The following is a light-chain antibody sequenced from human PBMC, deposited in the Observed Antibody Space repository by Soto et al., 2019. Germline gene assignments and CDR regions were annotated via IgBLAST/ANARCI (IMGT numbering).Light chain of an antibody. CDR3: QQYGSSPPWYT. V-gene: IGKV3-20*01. Sequence: EIVLTQSPGTLSLSPGERATLSCRASQSVSRSYLAWYQQKPGQAPRLLIYGASSRATGIPDRFSGSGSGTDFTLTISILEPEDFAVYYCQQYGSSPPWYTFGQGTKLEIK. J-gene: IGKJ2*01. CDR2: GAS. CDR1: QSVSRSY.